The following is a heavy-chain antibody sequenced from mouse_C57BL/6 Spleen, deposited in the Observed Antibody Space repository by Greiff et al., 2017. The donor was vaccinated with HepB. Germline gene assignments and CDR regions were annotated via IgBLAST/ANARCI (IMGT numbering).Heavy chain of an antibody. J-gene: IGHJ4*01. Sequence: DVQLQESGPGLVKPSQSLSLTCSVTGYSITSGYYWNWIRQFPGNKLEWMGYISYDGSNNYNPSLKNRISITRDTSKNQFFLKLNSVTTEDTATYDCAREGLPYAMDYWGQGTSVTVSS. CDR2: ISYDGSN. CDR3: AREGLPYAMDY. D-gene: IGHD2-2*01. V-gene: IGHV3-6*01. CDR1: GYSITSGYY.